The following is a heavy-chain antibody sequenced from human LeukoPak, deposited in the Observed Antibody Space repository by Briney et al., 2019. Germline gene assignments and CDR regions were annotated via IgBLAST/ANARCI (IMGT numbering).Heavy chain of an antibody. CDR3: ARDSVQLEWRLFHYYGMDV. D-gene: IGHD1-1*01. CDR1: GGTFSSYA. CDR2: IIPILGIA. J-gene: IGHJ6*02. V-gene: IGHV1-69*04. Sequence: GASVKVSCKASGGTFSSYAISWVRQAPGQGLEWMGRIIPILGIANYAQKFQGRVTITADKSTSTAYMELSSLRSEDTAVYYCARDSVQLEWRLFHYYGMDVWGQGTTVTVSS.